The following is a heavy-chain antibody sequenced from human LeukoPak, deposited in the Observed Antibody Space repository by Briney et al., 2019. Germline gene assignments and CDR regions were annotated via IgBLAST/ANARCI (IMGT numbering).Heavy chain of an antibody. CDR1: GFTFGDYG. V-gene: IGHV3-20*04. CDR3: ARGSSGYYDEHDC. CDR2: INWDGGST. Sequence: GGSQRLSCAASGFTFGDYGMSWVRQAPGKGLEWVSGINWDGGSTGYADSVKGRFTISRDNAKNSLYLQVNSLRAEDTALYYCARGSSGYYDEHDCWGQGTLVTVSS. D-gene: IGHD3-22*01. J-gene: IGHJ4*02.